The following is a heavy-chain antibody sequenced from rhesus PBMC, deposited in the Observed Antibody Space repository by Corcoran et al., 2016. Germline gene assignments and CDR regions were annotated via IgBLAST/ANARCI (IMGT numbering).Heavy chain of an antibody. D-gene: IGHD1-14*01. CDR1: GGSISSGYD. Sequence: VQLQESGPGVVKPSETLSLTCAVSGGSISSGYDWSWIRQPPGKGREWIWYIYGSIGSTNYNPPLKHPVTISNDASKNHFSLKLSSVTAADTAVYYCARQWGNGNYGLDSWGQGVVVTVSS. J-gene: IGHJ6*01. CDR3: ARQWGNGNYGLDS. CDR2: IYGSIGST. V-gene: IGHV4-76*01.